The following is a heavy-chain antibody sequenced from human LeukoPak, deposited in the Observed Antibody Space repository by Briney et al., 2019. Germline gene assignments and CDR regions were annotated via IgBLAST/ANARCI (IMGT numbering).Heavy chain of an antibody. V-gene: IGHV4-59*08. Sequence: SETLSLTCTVSGGSISSYYWSWLRQPPGKGLEWIGYIYYSGSTNYNPSLKSRVTISVDTSKNQFSLKLSSVTAADTAVYYCARRDYYDSSGHIAFDIWGQGTMVTVSS. J-gene: IGHJ3*02. CDR2: IYYSGST. D-gene: IGHD3-22*01. CDR3: ARRDYYDSSGHIAFDI. CDR1: GGSISSYY.